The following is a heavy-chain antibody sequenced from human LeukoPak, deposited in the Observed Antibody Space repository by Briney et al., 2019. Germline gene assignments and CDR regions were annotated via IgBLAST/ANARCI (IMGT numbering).Heavy chain of an antibody. Sequence: SVKVSCKASGGTFSSYAISWVRQAPGQGLEWMGGIIPISGTANYAQKFQGRVTITADESTSTAYMELSSLRSEDTAVYYCARAFLRPYSSGWSLFVYWGQGTLVTVSS. CDR1: GGTFSSYA. V-gene: IGHV1-69*01. CDR3: ARAFLRPYSSGWSLFVY. J-gene: IGHJ4*02. D-gene: IGHD6-19*01. CDR2: IIPISGTA.